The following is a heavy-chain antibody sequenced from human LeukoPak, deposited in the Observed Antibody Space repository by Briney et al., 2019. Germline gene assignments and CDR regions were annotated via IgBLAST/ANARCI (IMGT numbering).Heavy chain of an antibody. CDR3: AREAYSNYVGDFDY. D-gene: IGHD4-11*01. Sequence: SETLSLTCTVSGGSISSSSYYWSWIRQPAGKGLEWIGRIYTSGSTNYNPSLKSGVTMSVDTSKNQFSLKLSSVTAADTAVYYCAREAYSNYVGDFDYWGQGTLVTVSS. J-gene: IGHJ4*02. CDR1: GGSISSSSYY. CDR2: IYTSGST. V-gene: IGHV4-61*02.